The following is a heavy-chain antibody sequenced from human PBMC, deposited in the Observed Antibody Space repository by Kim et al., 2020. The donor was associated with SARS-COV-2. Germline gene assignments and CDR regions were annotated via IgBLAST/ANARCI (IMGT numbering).Heavy chain of an antibody. J-gene: IGHJ6*03. Sequence: SETLSLTCAVYGGSFSGYYWSWIRQPPGKGLEWIGEINHSGSTNYNPSLKSRVTISVDTSKNQFSLKLSSVTAADTAVYYCASGGLPPTLYYMDVWGKGTTVTVSS. D-gene: IGHD4-4*01. CDR3: ASGGLPPTLYYMDV. CDR1: GGSFSGYY. CDR2: INHSGST. V-gene: IGHV4-34*01.